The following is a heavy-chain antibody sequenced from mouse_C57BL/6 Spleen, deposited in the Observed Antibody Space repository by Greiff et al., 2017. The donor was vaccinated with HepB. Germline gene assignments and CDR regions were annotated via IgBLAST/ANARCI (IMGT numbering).Heavy chain of an antibody. V-gene: IGHV3-6*01. D-gene: IGHD1-1*01. Sequence: EVQRVESGPGLVKPSQSLSLTCSVTGYSITSGYYWNWIRQFPGNKLEWKGYISYDGSNNYNPSLKNRISITRDTSKNQFFLKLNSVTTEDTATYYCAREGYYGSSYPFAYWGQGTLVTVSA. CDR2: ISYDGSN. CDR1: GYSITSGYY. CDR3: AREGYYGSSYPFAY. J-gene: IGHJ3*01.